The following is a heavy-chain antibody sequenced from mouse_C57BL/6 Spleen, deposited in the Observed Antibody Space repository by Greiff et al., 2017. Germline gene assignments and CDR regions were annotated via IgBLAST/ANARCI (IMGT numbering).Heavy chain of an antibody. D-gene: IGHD2-4*01. CDR2: IWTGGGT. J-gene: IGHJ3*01. V-gene: IGHV2-9-1*01. CDR3: AIYDYDGTY. CDR1: GFSLTSYS. Sequence: VHLVESGPGLVAPSQSLSITCTVSGFSLTSYSISWVRQPPGKGLEWLGVIWTGGGTNYTSALKSRLSLSKDNSKSQVFLKMNSLQTDDTARYYCAIYDYDGTYWGQGTLVTVSA.